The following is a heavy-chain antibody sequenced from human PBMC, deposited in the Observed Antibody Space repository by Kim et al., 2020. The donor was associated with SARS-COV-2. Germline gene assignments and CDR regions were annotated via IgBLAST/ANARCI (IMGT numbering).Heavy chain of an antibody. CDR2: LSNTGNT. CDR3: ARIFRAWYAVDV. J-gene: IGHJ6*02. D-gene: IGHD3-9*01. Sequence: ETLSLTCSVSGASISSHYWTWIRQPPGKGLEWIGLLSNTGNTNYNPSLKSRVTISIDTSKKEVSLKLSSVTAADTAVYFCARIFRAWYAVDVWGQGTTVTVSS. CDR1: GASISSHY. V-gene: IGHV4-59*11.